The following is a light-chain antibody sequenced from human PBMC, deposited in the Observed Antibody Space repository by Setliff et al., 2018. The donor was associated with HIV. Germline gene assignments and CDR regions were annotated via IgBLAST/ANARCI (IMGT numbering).Light chain of an antibody. CDR1: QRLLYTSNNKNY. V-gene: IGKV4-1*01. Sequence: DIVMTQSPDSLAVFLGERATINCKSSQRLLYTSNNKNYLAWYQHKAGQPPKLLFYGASMRASGVPDRFSGGGSGTDFTLTISGLQAEDVAVYYCHQYYSSPHTFGGGTKVDIK. CDR2: GAS. CDR3: HQYYSSPHT. J-gene: IGKJ4*01.